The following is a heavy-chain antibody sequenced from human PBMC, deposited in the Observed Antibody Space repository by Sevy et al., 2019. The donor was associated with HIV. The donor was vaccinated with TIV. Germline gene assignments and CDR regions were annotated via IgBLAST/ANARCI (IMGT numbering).Heavy chain of an antibody. V-gene: IGHV1-18*04. CDR1: GYTFTSYG. J-gene: IGHJ4*02. CDR3: ARVAGAALVGATLLFDY. D-gene: IGHD1-26*01. Sequence: ASVKVSCKASGYTFTSYGISWVRQAPGQGLEWTGWISAYNGNTNYAQKLQGRVTMTTDTSTSTAYMELRSLRSDDTAVYYCARVAGAALVGATLLFDYWGQGTLVTVSS. CDR2: ISAYNGNT.